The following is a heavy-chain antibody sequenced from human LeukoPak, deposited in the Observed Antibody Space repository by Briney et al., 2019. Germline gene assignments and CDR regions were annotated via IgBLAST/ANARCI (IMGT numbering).Heavy chain of an antibody. J-gene: IGHJ3*02. CDR3: ARGGGGIAAAGLDAFDI. CDR2: ISAYNGNT. V-gene: IGHV1-18*01. Sequence: ASVKVSCKASGYTFTSYGISWVRQAPGQGLEWMGWISAYNGNTNYAQKLQGRVTMTTDTSTSTAYMELRSLRSDDTAVYYCARGGGGIAAAGLDAFDIWGQGTMVTVPS. D-gene: IGHD6-13*01. CDR1: GYTFTSYG.